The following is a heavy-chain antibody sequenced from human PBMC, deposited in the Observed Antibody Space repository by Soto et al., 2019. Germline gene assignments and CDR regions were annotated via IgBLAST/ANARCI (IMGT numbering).Heavy chain of an antibody. V-gene: IGHV4-59*01. D-gene: IGHD6-13*01. CDR1: GGSIDYYY. Sequence: SETLSLTCTVSGGSIDYYYWSWIRQPPGKGLEWIGCVSDSGSTNYNPSLRSRVTISVDTSKNQFSLNVNSVTAADTAVYYCARDSTSWFPYHRIDVWGQGTTLTVSS. CDR3: ARDSTSWFPYHRIDV. CDR2: VSDSGST. J-gene: IGHJ6*02.